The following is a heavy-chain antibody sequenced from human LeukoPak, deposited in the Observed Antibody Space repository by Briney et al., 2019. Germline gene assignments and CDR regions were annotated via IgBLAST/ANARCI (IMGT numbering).Heavy chain of an antibody. CDR1: GGSFSGYY. CDR3: ARRRLRTYFDY. J-gene: IGHJ4*02. CDR2: INHSGST. D-gene: IGHD4-17*01. V-gene: IGHV4-34*01. Sequence: PSETLSLTCAVYGGSFSGYYWSWIRQPPGKGLEWIGEINHSGSTNYNPSLKSRVTISVDTSKNQFSLKLSSVTAADTAVYYCARRRLRTYFDYWGQGTLVTVSS.